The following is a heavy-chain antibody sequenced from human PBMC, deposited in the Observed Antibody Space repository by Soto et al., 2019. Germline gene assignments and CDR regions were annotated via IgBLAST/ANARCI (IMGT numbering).Heavy chain of an antibody. CDR2: IYYSGST. J-gene: IGHJ5*02. CDR3: ARAKLRYFVWLLSSNWFDP. CDR1: GGSMRSSSYY. D-gene: IGHD3-9*01. Sequence: SETLSLTCTVSGGSMRSSSYYWGWIRQPPGKGLEWIGSIYYSGSTYYNPSLKSRGTISVDTSKNQFSLKLSSVTAADTAVYYCARAKLRYFVWLLSSNWFDPSCQGTLVTVSS. V-gene: IGHV4-39*01.